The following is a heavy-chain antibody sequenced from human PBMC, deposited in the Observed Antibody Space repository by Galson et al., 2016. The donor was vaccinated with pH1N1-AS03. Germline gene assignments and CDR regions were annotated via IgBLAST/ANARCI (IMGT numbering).Heavy chain of an antibody. CDR2: ISPDGDII. V-gene: IGHV3-74*01. CDR1: GFTLSSHW. CDR3: ARDRAPRYPDS. D-gene: IGHD1-14*01. Sequence: SLRLSCAASGFTLSSHWMHWVRQTPGKGLVWVSRISPDGDIITYADSVRGRFTVSRDNSKNTLSLQMDSLRAEDTAMYYCARDRAPRYPDSWGQGTLVTVSS. J-gene: IGHJ4*02.